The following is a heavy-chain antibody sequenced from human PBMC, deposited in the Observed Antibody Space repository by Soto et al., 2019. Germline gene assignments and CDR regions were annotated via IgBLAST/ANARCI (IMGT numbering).Heavy chain of an antibody. CDR1: GGTFSSYA. CDR2: IIPIFGTA. CDR3: ARDEVSGGSLHNFDY. V-gene: IGHV1-69*13. D-gene: IGHD2-15*01. J-gene: IGHJ4*02. Sequence: SVKVSCKASGGTFSSYAISWVRQAPGQGLEWMGGIIPIFGTANYAQKFQGRVTITADESTSTAYMELSSLRSEDTAVYYCARDEVSGGSLHNFDYWGQGTLVTVSS.